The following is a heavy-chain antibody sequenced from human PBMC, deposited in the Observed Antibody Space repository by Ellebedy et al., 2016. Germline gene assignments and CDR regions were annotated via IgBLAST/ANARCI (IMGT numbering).Heavy chain of an antibody. Sequence: GESLKISXAASGFTVTSNYMSWVRLAPGKGLEWVSVIYTGGNTHYADSVKGRFTVSRDDDKNTVYLQMNSLRAEDTAVYYCARRDTTLVGVDYYYGMDVWGQGTTVTVSS. D-gene: IGHD5-18*01. CDR2: IYTGGNT. V-gene: IGHV3-66*01. CDR3: ARRDTTLVGVDYYYGMDV. J-gene: IGHJ6*02. CDR1: GFTVTSNY.